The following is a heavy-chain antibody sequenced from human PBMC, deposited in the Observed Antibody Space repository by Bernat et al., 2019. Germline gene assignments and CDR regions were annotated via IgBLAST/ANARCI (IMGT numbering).Heavy chain of an antibody. J-gene: IGHJ6*03. Sequence: QVQLVQSGAEVKKPGASVKVSCKASDYTFPSYGLSWVRQAPGQGLEWRGWINAHKGHTHYAEKFQGRVTMTTDTSTSTAYMELRGLRSDDTAVYYCARVTSIFGVVSSYYYYMDVWGEGTTVTVSS. CDR1: DYTFPSYG. CDR3: ARVTSIFGVVSSYYYYMDV. D-gene: IGHD3-3*01. V-gene: IGHV1-18*01. CDR2: INAHKGHT.